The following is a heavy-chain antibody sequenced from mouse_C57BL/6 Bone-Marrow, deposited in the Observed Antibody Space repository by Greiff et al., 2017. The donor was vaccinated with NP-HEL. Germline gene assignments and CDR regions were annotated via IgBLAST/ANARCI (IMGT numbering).Heavy chain of an antibody. V-gene: IGHV1-81*01. J-gene: IGHJ2*01. CDR3: ERLDDDGYSYYFDY. D-gene: IGHD2-3*01. CDR2: IYPRSGNT. Sequence: QVQLQQSGAELARPGASVKLSCKASGYTFTSYGISWVKQRTGKGLEWIGEIYPRSGNTYYNEKFKGKATLTADKSSSTAYMELRSLTSEDSAVYFCERLDDDGYSYYFDYWGQGTTLTVSS. CDR1: GYTFTSYG.